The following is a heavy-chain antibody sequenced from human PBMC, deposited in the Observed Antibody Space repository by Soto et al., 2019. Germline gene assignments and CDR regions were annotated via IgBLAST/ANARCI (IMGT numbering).Heavy chain of an antibody. CDR1: GFSLETSGMG. CDR3: AHSLYHYDNSCHYTYWYFDL. Sequence: QITLKESGPTLVKPTQTLTLTCTFSGFSLETSGMGMSWIRQPPGKALEWLALIYWDDDKRYSPSLKNRLTITKAPSNNHVILTFTNIDPVDTATYYCAHSLYHYDNSCHYTYWYFDLWGRGTLVTVSS. D-gene: IGHD3-22*01. CDR2: IYWDDDK. V-gene: IGHV2-5*02. J-gene: IGHJ2*01.